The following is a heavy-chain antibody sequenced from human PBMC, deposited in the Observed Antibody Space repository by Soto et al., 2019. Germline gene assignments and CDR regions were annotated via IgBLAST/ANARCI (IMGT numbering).Heavy chain of an antibody. CDR2: LSDSGDSI. CDR3: ARDLWGYCGTDCYPLDV. V-gene: IGHV3-23*01. CDR1: GFTFSSHA. J-gene: IGHJ6*02. D-gene: IGHD2-21*02. Sequence: PGGSLRLSCTASGFTFSSHAMTWVRQAPGKGLEWVSGLSDSGDSIYYADSVKGRFTIYRDNSMNTLYLQMNTLRVEDTAVYYCARDLWGYCGTDCYPLDVWGQGTTVTVSS.